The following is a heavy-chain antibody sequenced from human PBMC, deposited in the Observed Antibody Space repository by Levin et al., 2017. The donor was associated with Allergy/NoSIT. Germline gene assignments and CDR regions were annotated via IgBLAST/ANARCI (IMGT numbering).Heavy chain of an antibody. CDR3: ARSDGYSSSSEDY. CDR1: GFTFSSYW. V-gene: IGHV3-7*01. CDR2: IKQDGSEK. J-gene: IGHJ4*02. D-gene: IGHD6-6*01. Sequence: PGGSLRLSCAASGFTFSSYWMSWVRQAPGKGLEWVANIKQDGSEKYYVDSVKGRFTISRDNAKNSLYLQMNSLRAEDTAVYYCARSDGYSSSSEDYWGQGTLVTVSS.